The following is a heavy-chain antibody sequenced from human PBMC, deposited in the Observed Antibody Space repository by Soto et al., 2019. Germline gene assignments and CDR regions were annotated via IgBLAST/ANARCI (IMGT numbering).Heavy chain of an antibody. V-gene: IGHV3-30-3*01. Sequence: GGSLRLSCAASGFTFSSYAMHWVRQAPGKGLEWVAVISYDGSNKYYADSVKGRFTISRDNSKNTLYLQMNSLRAEDTAVYYCARDGVYSPREEGYYYGMDVWGQGTTVTVSS. J-gene: IGHJ6*02. CDR3: ARDGVYSPREEGYYYGMDV. CDR2: ISYDGSNK. D-gene: IGHD5-18*01. CDR1: GFTFSSYA.